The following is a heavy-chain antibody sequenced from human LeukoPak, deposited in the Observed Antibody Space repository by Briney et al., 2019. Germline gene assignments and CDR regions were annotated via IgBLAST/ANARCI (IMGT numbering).Heavy chain of an antibody. CDR2: ISYDGSNK. J-gene: IGHJ4*02. CDR3: ARGVVVTAHDY. V-gene: IGHV3-30*01. D-gene: IGHD2-21*02. CDR1: GFTFSSYA. Sequence: GGSLRLSCAASGFTFSSYAMHWVRQAPGKGLEWVAVISYDGSNKYYADSVKGRFTISRDNSKNTLYLQMNSLRAEDTAVYYCARGVVVTAHDYWGQGTLVTVSS.